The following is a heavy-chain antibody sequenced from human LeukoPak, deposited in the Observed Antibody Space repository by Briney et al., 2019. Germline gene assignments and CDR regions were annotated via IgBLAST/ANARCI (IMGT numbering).Heavy chain of an antibody. J-gene: IGHJ6*03. V-gene: IGHV3-15*01. D-gene: IGHD2-8*01. CDR1: GFTFSNAW. Sequence: PGGSLGLSCAASGFTFSNAWMSWVRQAPGKGLEWVGRIKSKTDGGTTDYAAPVKGRFTISRDDSKNTLYLQMNSLKTEDTAVYYCTTDIVLMVYAPNYYMDVWGKGTTVTVSS. CDR2: IKSKTDGGTT. CDR3: TTDIVLMVYAPNYYMDV.